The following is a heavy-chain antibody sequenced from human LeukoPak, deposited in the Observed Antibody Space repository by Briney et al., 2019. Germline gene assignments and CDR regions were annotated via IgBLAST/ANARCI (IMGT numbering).Heavy chain of an antibody. CDR3: ARPGYCSGGSCYPFYDY. V-gene: IGHV5-51*03. CDR1: GYSFTSYW. D-gene: IGHD2-15*01. Sequence: QSGESLKISCKGSGYSFTSYWIGWVRQMPGKGLEWMGIIYPGDSDTRYSPSFQGQVTISADKSISTAYLQWSSLKASDTAMYYCARPGYCSGGSCYPFYDYWGQGTLATVSS. CDR2: IYPGDSDT. J-gene: IGHJ4*02.